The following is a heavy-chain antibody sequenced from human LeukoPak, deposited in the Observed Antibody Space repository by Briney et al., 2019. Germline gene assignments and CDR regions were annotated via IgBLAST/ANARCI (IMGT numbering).Heavy chain of an antibody. CDR2: INPYGGSA. J-gene: IGHJ6*02. CDR1: GYTFTSYY. D-gene: IGHD2-15*01. V-gene: IGHV1-46*01. CDR3: ARDHGYCSGGSCYNYYGMDV. Sequence: GASVIVSCKASGYTFTSYYMHWVRQAPGQGLEWMGIINPYGGSATYAQMFQGRVTMTRDTSTTTVYMELSSLRSEDTAVYFCARDHGYCSGGSCYNYYGMDVWGQGTTVTVSS.